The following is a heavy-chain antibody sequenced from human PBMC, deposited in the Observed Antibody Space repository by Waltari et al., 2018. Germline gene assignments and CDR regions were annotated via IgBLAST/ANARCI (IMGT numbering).Heavy chain of an antibody. D-gene: IGHD3-16*01. CDR2: ISGSGAAI. Sequence: AASGFTFSSYAMSWVRQAPGQGLEWVSSISGSGAAIYYADSVKGRFTISRDNSKNTLYLQMISLRAEDTAVYYCAEAGLYVRDYYYDYSMGVWGQGTTVTVSS. CDR3: AEAGLYVRDYYYDYSMGV. J-gene: IGHJ6*02. V-gene: IGHV3-23*01. CDR1: GFTFSSYA.